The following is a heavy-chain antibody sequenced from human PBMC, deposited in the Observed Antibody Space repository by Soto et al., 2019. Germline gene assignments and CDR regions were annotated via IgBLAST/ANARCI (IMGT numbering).Heavy chain of an antibody. J-gene: IGHJ4*02. CDR2: ISAYNGNT. Sequence: ASVKVSCKASGYTFTSYGISWVRQAPGQGLEWMGWISAYNGNTNYAQKLQGRVTMTTDTSTSTAYMELRSLRSDDTAVYYCARVPYYYDSSGWSDPRLDYWGQGTLVTVSS. CDR3: ARVPYYYDSSGWSDPRLDY. V-gene: IGHV1-18*01. CDR1: GYTFTSYG. D-gene: IGHD3-22*01.